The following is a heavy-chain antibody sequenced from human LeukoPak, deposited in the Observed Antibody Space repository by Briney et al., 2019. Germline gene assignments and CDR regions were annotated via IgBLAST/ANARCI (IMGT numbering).Heavy chain of an antibody. D-gene: IGHD3-10*01. CDR3: AKDAVAYYGSGSYLGY. CDR1: GFTFSSYG. J-gene: IGHJ4*02. CDR2: ISYDGSNK. Sequence: GGSLRLSCAASGFTFSSYGMHWVRQAPGKGLEWVAVISYDGSNKYYADSVKGRFTISRDNSKNTLYLQMNSLRAEDTAVYYCAKDAVAYYGSGSYLGYWGQGTLVTVSS. V-gene: IGHV3-30*18.